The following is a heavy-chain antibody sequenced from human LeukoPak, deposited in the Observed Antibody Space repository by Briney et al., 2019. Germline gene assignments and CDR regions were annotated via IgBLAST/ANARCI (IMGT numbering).Heavy chain of an antibody. CDR3: ARGLEFRVLAYASLGFVDN. D-gene: IGHD3-3*01. CDR2: INPNSGGT. J-gene: IGHJ4*02. CDR1: GYTFTGYY. Sequence: ASVKVSCKASGYTFTGYYMLWVRQAPGQGLEWMGWINPNSGGTNYAQKFQGRVTMTRDTSISTAYMELSRLRSDDTAVYYCARGLEFRVLAYASLGFVDNWGQGTLVSVSS. V-gene: IGHV1-2*02.